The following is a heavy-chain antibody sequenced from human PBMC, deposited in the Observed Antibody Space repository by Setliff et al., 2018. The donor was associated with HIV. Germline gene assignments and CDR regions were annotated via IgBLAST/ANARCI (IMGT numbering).Heavy chain of an antibody. CDR1: GFTFNNYD. D-gene: IGHD3-22*01. V-gene: IGHV3-13*01. CDR3: ATIVESSGYHGGNYFDF. CDR2: VGTAGDT. Sequence: GGSLRLSCAASGFTFNNYDMHWVRQASGKGLEWVSTVGTAGDTYYADSVKGRFTISRDNSKNTLYLQMNSLRAEDTAVYYCATIVESSGYHGGNYFDFWGRGSLVTVSS. J-gene: IGHJ4*02.